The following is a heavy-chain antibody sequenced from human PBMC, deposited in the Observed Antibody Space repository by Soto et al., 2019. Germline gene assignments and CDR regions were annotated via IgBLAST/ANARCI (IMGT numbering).Heavy chain of an antibody. D-gene: IGHD6-19*01. CDR3: ARFILGIAVAGLDY. CDR1: GYTFTSYG. J-gene: IGHJ4*02. V-gene: IGHV1-18*01. Sequence: ASVEVSCKASGYTFTSYGISWVRQAPGQGLEWMGWISAYNGNTNYAQKLQGRVTMTTDTSTSTAYMELRSLRSDDTAVYYCARFILGIAVAGLDYWGQGTLVTVSS. CDR2: ISAYNGNT.